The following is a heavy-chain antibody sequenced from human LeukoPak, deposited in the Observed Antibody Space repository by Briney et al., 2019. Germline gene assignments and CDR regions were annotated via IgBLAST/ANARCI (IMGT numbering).Heavy chain of an antibody. CDR1: GYSLTELS. V-gene: IGHV1-24*01. D-gene: IGHD2-2*02. CDR3: TTSDRQFCSPSSCYMPFDY. CDR2: FDPRNGGT. J-gene: IGHJ4*02. Sequence: ASVRVSCKVSGYSLTELSMRWVRQAPGKGLEWMGGFDPRNGGTYFAQNFQGRVTLTEDTSTDTSSMELRSLKSDDTAVYYCTTSDRQFCSPSSCYMPFDYWGQGSLVTVSS.